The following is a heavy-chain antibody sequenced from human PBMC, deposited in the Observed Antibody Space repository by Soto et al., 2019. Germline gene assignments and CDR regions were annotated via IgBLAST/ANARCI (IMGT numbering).Heavy chain of an antibody. CDR3: ARDPYSSSWYSYFDY. V-gene: IGHV3-23*01. J-gene: IGHJ4*02. Sequence: GGSLRLSCAASGFTSSMTWVRQAPGKGLEWVSASDFSGRLTYYADSVKGRFTIFRDTSVNTLYLQMNSLRAEDTAVYYCARDPYSSSWYSYFDYWGQGTLVTVSS. CDR2: SDFSGRLT. D-gene: IGHD6-13*01. CDR1: GFTSS.